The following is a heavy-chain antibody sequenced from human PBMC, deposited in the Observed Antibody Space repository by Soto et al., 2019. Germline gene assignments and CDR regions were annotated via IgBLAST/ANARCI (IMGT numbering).Heavy chain of an antibody. D-gene: IGHD2-15*01. V-gene: IGHV3-11*06. Sequence: PVGSLRLSCAASGFTFHDYYMTWIRQAPGKGLEWVSYISSSSSFTNYADSVKGRFTISRDNAKNSLYLQMNSLRAEDTAVYYCASLSGGRSDYWGQGALVTVSS. CDR3: ASLSGGRSDY. CDR1: GFTFHDYY. J-gene: IGHJ4*02. CDR2: ISSSSSFT.